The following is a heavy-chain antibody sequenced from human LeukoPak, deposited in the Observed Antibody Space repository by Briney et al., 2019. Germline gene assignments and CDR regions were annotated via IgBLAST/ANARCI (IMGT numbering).Heavy chain of an antibody. D-gene: IGHD5-18*01. V-gene: IGHV3-30*18. Sequence: GGSLRLSCAASGFTFSSYGMHWVRQAPGKGLEWVAVISYDGSNKYYADSVKGRFTISRDNSKNFLYLQMNSLTSEDTALYYCAKGRRRGYAYGTIDSWGQGTLVTVSS. CDR3: AKGRRRGYAYGTIDS. J-gene: IGHJ4*02. CDR1: GFTFSSYG. CDR2: ISYDGSNK.